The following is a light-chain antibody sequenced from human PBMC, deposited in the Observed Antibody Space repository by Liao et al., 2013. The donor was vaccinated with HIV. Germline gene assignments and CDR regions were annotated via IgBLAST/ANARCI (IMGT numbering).Light chain of an antibody. J-gene: IGLJ2*01. CDR3: QVWDTSSDHVV. CDR2: QDT. CDR1: KLGDKY. Sequence: SYELTPAPSVSVSPGQTATITCSGEKLGDKYVSWYQQKPGQSPVLVLYQDTKRPPGIPERFSGSNSGNTATLTITRVEAGDEADYYCQVWDTSSDHVVFGGGTKLTVL. V-gene: IGLV3-1*01.